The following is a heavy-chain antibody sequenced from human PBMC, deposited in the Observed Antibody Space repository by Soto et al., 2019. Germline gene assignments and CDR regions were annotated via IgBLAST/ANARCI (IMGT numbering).Heavy chain of an antibody. D-gene: IGHD2-2*01. V-gene: IGHV4-39*01. Sequence: SETLSLTCTVSGGSISSSSYYWGWIRQPPGKGLEWIGSIYYSGSTYYNPSLKGRVTISLDTSKNQFYLKLSSVTAADTAVYYCARGKIGYCSSTSCYALDYWGQGTLVTVSS. CDR2: IYYSGST. J-gene: IGHJ4*02. CDR3: ARGKIGYCSSTSCYALDY. CDR1: GGSISSSSYY.